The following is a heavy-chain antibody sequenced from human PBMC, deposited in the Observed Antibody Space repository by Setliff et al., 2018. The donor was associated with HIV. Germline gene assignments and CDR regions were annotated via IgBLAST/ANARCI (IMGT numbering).Heavy chain of an antibody. CDR1: GYTFTSNH. V-gene: IGHV1-46*01. Sequence: GASVKVSCKASGYTFTSNHMHWGRQAPGQGLGWMGTINPSGGDTIYAPEFQGRVTMTTDTSTRTAYTELSGLTSEDTAVYFCIVNIVGPVTGLDRWGPGTLVTVSS. D-gene: IGHD1-26*01. J-gene: IGHJ5*02. CDR3: IVNIVGPVTGLDR. CDR2: INPSGGDT.